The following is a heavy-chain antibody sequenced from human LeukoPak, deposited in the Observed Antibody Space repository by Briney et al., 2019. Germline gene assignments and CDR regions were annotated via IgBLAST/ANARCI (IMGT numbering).Heavy chain of an antibody. CDR1: GGSISSSNW. CDR2: IYHSGST. V-gene: IGHV4-4*02. Sequence: TQSFTCAVSGGSISSSNWWSWVRQPPGKGLEWIGEIYHSGSTNYNPSPKRRVTITVDKSKNQFSQKLSSVPAADTAVYYCAREYTSGWKLFDYWGRGNLVTVSS. CDR3: AREYTSGWKLFDY. D-gene: IGHD6-19*01. J-gene: IGHJ4*02.